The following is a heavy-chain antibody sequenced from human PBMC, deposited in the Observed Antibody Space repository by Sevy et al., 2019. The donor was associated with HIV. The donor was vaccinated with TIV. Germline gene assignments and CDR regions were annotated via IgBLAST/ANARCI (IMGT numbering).Heavy chain of an antibody. V-gene: IGHV3-7*01. Sequence: GGSLRLSCAASGFTFSIYWMTWVRQAPGKGLEWVANIKQDGSEKYYVDSVKGRFPISRDNAKNSLYLQMNSLRADDTAVYYCARGWGDDFDDRRASYYYFYGMDVWGQGTTVTVSS. CDR1: GFTFSIYW. CDR2: IKQDGSEK. D-gene: IGHD4-17*01. J-gene: IGHJ6*02. CDR3: ARGWGDDFDDRRASYYYFYGMDV.